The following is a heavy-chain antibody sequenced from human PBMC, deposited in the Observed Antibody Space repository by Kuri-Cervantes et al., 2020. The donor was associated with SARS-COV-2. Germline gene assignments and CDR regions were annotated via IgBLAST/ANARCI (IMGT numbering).Heavy chain of an antibody. CDR1: GFTFSSYG. CDR2: IWYDGSNK. D-gene: IGHD3-3*01. J-gene: IGHJ6*02. V-gene: IGHV3-33*01. Sequence: GGSLRLSCAASGFTFSSYGMHWVRQAPGKGLEWVAVIWYDGSNKYYADSVKGRFTISRDNSKNTLYLQMNSLRAEDTAVYYCARDHLRYDFWSGRGYGMDVWGQGTTVTVSS. CDR3: ARDHLRYDFWSGRGYGMDV.